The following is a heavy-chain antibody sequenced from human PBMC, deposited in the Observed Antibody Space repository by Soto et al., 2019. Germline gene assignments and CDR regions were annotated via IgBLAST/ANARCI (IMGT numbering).Heavy chain of an antibody. J-gene: IGHJ6*02. CDR3: AKDLELELRRYYYGMDV. V-gene: IGHV3-30*18. CDR2: ISYDGSNK. Sequence: GGSLRLSCAASGFTFSSYGMHWVRQAPGKGLEWVAVISYDGSNKYYADSVKGRFTISRDNSKNTLYLQMNSLRAEDTAVYYCAKDLELELRRYYYGMDVWGQGTTVTVSS. CDR1: GFTFSSYG. D-gene: IGHD1-7*01.